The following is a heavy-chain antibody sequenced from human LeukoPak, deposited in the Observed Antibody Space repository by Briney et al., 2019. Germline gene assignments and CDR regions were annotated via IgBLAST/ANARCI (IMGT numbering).Heavy chain of an antibody. J-gene: IGHJ4*02. V-gene: IGHV1-46*01. D-gene: IGHD6-13*01. CDR1: GYTFTIYY. CDR2: INPSGGST. CDR3: ARVQNPDSSNWYFGY. Sequence: ASVKVSCKASGYTFTIYYMHWARQAPGQGLEWMGIINPSGGSTSYAQKFQGRITMTTDTSTTTIYMELSSLRSEDTAVYYCARVQNPDSSNWYFGYWGQGTLVTVSS.